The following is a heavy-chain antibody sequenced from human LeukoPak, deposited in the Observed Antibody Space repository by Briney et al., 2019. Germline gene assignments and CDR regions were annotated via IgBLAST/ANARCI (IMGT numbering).Heavy chain of an antibody. J-gene: IGHJ6*02. D-gene: IGHD6-13*01. V-gene: IGHV1-2*02. Sequence: GASVKVSCKASGYTFTGYYMHWVRQAPGQGLEWMGWINPNSGGTNYAQKFQGRVTMTRDTSISTAYMGLSRLRSDDTAVYYCARVGSYSSSWYFDYYYGMDVWGQGTTVTVSS. CDR2: INPNSGGT. CDR3: ARVGSYSSSWYFDYYYGMDV. CDR1: GYTFTGYY.